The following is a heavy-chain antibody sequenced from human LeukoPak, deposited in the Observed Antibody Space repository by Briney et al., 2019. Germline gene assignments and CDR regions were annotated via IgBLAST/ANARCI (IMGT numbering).Heavy chain of an antibody. J-gene: IGHJ4*02. CDR1: GFKVSSNY. D-gene: IGHD6-19*01. CDR2: IYSGGNT. CDR3: ARGHSSGSWMFPDYFDY. V-gene: IGHV3-53*01. Sequence: PGGSLRLSCAASGFKVSSNYMSWVRQAPGKGLEWVSLIYSGGNTYYADSVKGRFTISRDNSKNTLYLQMNSLRAEDTAVYYCARGHSSGSWMFPDYFDYWGQGTLVTVSS.